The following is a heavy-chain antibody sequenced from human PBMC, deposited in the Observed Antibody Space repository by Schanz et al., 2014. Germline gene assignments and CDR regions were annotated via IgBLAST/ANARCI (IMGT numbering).Heavy chain of an antibody. CDR1: GYTFTTYY. CDR3: AKVDRTRYYAMDV. CDR2: IIPILDKT. Sequence: QVQLVQSGAEVKKPGVSVKVSCKASGYTFTTYYIHWVRQAPGQGLEWMGRIIPILDKTNYAQKFQGRVTMTADKSTSTVYMEVSGLRSEDTAVYYCAKVDRTRYYAMDVWRQGTTVTVSS. J-gene: IGHJ6*01. D-gene: IGHD3-9*01. V-gene: IGHV1-69*09.